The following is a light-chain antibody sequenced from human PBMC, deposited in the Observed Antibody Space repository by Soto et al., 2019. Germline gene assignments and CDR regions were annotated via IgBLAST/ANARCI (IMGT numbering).Light chain of an antibody. CDR1: GSNIGAGFD. CDR3: SSYAGSNNLV. J-gene: IGLJ3*02. Sequence: QSVLTQPPSLSGAPGQNIIISCTGGGSNIGAGFDVHWYQQLPGTAPKLLIYGNTNRPSGVPDRFSGSKSGTSASLVITGLQAEDEADYYCSSYAGSNNLVFGGGTKLTVL. CDR2: GNT. V-gene: IGLV1-40*01.